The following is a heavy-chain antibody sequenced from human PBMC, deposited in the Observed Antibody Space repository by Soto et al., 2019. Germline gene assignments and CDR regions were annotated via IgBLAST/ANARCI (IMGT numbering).Heavy chain of an antibody. J-gene: IGHJ3*02. CDR1: GFTFSSYG. CDR2: ISYDGSNK. V-gene: IGHV3-30*18. Sequence: QVQLVESGGGVVQPGRSLRLSCAASGFTFSSYGMHWVRQAPGKGLEWVAVISYDGSNKYYADSVKGRFTISRDNSKNTLYLQMNSLRAEDTAVYYCAKGKGRWLQLWEEDAFDIWGQGTMVTVSS. D-gene: IGHD5-12*01. CDR3: AKGKGRWLQLWEEDAFDI.